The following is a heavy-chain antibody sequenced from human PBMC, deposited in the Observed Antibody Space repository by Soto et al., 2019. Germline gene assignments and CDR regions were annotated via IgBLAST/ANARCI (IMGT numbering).Heavy chain of an antibody. J-gene: IGHJ4*02. CDR1: GFTFSSYG. Sequence: QVQLVESGGGVVQPGRSLRLSCAASGFTFSSYGMHWARQAPGKGLEWVAVIWYDGSNKYYADSVKGRFTISRDNSKNTLYLQMNSLRAEDTAVYYCARWGIAAGDYWGQGTLVTVSS. CDR3: ARWGIAAGDY. CDR2: IWYDGSNK. V-gene: IGHV3-33*01. D-gene: IGHD6-13*01.